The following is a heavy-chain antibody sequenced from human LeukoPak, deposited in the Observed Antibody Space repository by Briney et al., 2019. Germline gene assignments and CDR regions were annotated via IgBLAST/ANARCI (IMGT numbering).Heavy chain of an antibody. CDR2: IYYSGST. CDR3: ARVFVDGHNLRVFDY. CDR1: GGSISSGDYY. D-gene: IGHD5-24*01. V-gene: IGHV4-30-4*01. Sequence: SQTLSLTCTVSGGSISSGDYYWSWIRQPPGKGLEWIGYIYYSGSTYYNPSLKSRVTISVDTSKNQFSLKLSSVTAADTAVYYCARVFVDGHNLRVFDYWGQGTLVTASS. J-gene: IGHJ4*02.